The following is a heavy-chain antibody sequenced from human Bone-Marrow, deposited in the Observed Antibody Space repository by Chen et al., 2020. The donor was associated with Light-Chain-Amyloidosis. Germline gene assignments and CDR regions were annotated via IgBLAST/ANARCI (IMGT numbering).Heavy chain of an antibody. D-gene: IGHD6-13*01. Sequence: QVQLQESGPGLVKPSGTLSLTCTVAGASVSSDYHYWTWIRQPPGDRLEWIGYIYYTGSTKYNPYLESRIAISIDTSKNQLSLKVNSVTAADTAVYYCVRRDVRWHIDFWGQGALVTVSS. CDR2: IYYTGST. V-gene: IGHV4-61*01. CDR1: GASVSSDYHY. J-gene: IGHJ4*02. CDR3: VRRDVRWHIDF.